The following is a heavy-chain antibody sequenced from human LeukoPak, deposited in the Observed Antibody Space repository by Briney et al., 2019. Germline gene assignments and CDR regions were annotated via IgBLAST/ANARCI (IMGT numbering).Heavy chain of an antibody. Sequence: GGSLRLSCAASGFTFSSYSMNWVRQAPGKGLEWVSSISSSSGYIYYADSVKGRFTISRDNSKNTLYLQMNSLRAEDTAVYYCARILDRAWGELGYWGQGTLVTVSS. CDR1: GFTFSSYS. CDR3: ARILDRAWGELGY. D-gene: IGHD1-26*01. J-gene: IGHJ4*02. CDR2: ISSSSGYI. V-gene: IGHV3-21*01.